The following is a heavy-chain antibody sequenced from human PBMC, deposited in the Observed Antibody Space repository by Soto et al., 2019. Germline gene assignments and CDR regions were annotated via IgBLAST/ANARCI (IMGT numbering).Heavy chain of an antibody. CDR2: IYHSGST. J-gene: IGHJ4*02. Sequence: QVQLQESGPGLVKPSGTLSLTCAVSGGSISSTNWWTWVRQPPGKGLEWIGEIYHSGSTNYNPSLKSRVTTSVDKSKNQFSLQLSSMTAADTAVYYCADHSGSTYGPLDYWGQGTQVTVSS. V-gene: IGHV4-4*02. CDR3: ADHSGSTYGPLDY. CDR1: GGSISSTNW. D-gene: IGHD3-10*01.